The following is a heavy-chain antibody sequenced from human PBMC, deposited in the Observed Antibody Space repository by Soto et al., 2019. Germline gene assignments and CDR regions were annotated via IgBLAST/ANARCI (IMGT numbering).Heavy chain of an antibody. V-gene: IGHV3-30*18. D-gene: IGHD2-15*01. CDR2: ISYDGSNK. CDR3: AKEDCSGGSCYSDYQYYYGMDV. Sequence: QVQLVESGGSVVQPGRSLRLSCAASGFTFSGYGVHWVRKAPGKGLEWVAVISYDGSNKYYADSVKGRFTISRDNSKNTLYLQMNSLRAEDTAVYYCAKEDCSGGSCYSDYQYYYGMDVWGQGTTVTVSS. CDR1: GFTFSGYG. J-gene: IGHJ6*02.